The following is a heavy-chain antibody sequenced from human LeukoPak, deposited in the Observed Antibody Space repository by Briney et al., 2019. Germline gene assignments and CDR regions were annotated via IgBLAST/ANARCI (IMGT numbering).Heavy chain of an antibody. J-gene: IGHJ4*02. CDR1: GGYISSSNW. CDR3: ARGYSSSWTRSLDY. V-gene: IGHV4-4*02. CDR2: IYHSGST. Sequence: SGTLSLTCAVSGGYISSSNWWSWVRQPPGKGLEWIGEIYHSGSTNYNPSLKSRVTISGDKSKNQFSLKLSSVTAADTAVYYCARGYSSSWTRSLDYWGREPWSPSPQ. D-gene: IGHD6-13*01.